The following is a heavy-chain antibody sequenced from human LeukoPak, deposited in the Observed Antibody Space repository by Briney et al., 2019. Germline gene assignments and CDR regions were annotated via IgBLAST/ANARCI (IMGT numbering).Heavy chain of an antibody. J-gene: IGHJ3*02. CDR1: GYTFTGYY. CDR3: ARRHSYDSSGTMAFDI. V-gene: IGHV1-8*03. CDR2: MNPNSGNT. Sequence: GASVKVSCKASGYTFTGYYMHWVRQAPGQGLEWMGWMNPNSGNTGYAQKFQGRVTITRNTSISTAYMELSSLRSEDTAVYYCARRHSYDSSGTMAFDIWGQGTMVTVSS. D-gene: IGHD3-22*01.